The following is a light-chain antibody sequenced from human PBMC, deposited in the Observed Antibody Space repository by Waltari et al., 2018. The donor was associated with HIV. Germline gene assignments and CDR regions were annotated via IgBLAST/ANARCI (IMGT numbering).Light chain of an antibody. V-gene: IGLV2-8*01. J-gene: IGLJ2*01. Sequence: QSALTQPPSASGSPGQSVAISRTGSSNDIGTSNFVSWYQHHPGTAPKLLIYDVTRRPPGIPDRCSGTKSGYTASLTVSDLQVEDEADYYCVSYTEKDTFLLFGGGTKLAV. CDR3: VSYTEKDTFLL. CDR2: DVT. CDR1: SNDIGTSNF.